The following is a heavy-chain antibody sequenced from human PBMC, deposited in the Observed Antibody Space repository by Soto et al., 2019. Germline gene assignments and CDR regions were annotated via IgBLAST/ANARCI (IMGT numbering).Heavy chain of an antibody. CDR3: PRLGQFDY. V-gene: IGHV3-11*01. Sequence: GGSLRLSCAASGFTFSDYHMTWIRQAPGKGLEWVSYINPSGTPMYYADSVKGRFTISRDNAKNSLYLQMNSLRGEDTAVYYCPRLGQFDYWGQGTLVTVSS. J-gene: IGHJ4*02. CDR2: INPSGTPM. CDR1: GFTFSDYH.